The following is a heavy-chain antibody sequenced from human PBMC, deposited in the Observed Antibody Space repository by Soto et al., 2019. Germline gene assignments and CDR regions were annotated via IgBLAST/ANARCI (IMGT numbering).Heavy chain of an antibody. Sequence: PXGSLVLSCAASGFSISDYGMEGVRQAPGKGLEWVALISYDGSNTYYADSVKGRFTISRDNSKDTLFLQMTGLRREDTAVYYCAKGAGDRLSLGMDVWGQGTTVTVSS. D-gene: IGHD1-26*01. CDR3: AKGAGDRLSLGMDV. CDR2: ISYDGSNT. J-gene: IGHJ6*02. V-gene: IGHV3-30*18. CDR1: GFSISDYG.